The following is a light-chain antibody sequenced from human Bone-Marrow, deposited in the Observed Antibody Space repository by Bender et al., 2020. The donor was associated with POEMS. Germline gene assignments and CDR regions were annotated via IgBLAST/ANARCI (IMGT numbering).Light chain of an antibody. CDR1: SSNIGAGYD. CDR3: SAYASSTTLV. CDR2: ANS. V-gene: IGLV1-40*01. J-gene: IGLJ1*01. Sequence: QSVLTQPPSASGTPGQRVTISCSGSSSNIGAGYDVHWYQQLPGSAPKLLIYANSNRPSGVPDRFSGSKSGTSASLAITGLQAEDEADYYCSAYASSTTLVFGTGTTVTVL.